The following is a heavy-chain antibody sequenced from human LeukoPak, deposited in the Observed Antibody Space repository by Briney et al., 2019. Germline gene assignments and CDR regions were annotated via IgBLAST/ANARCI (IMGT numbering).Heavy chain of an antibody. CDR2: VFSRGNT. CDR3: ARHPARSNWFDP. J-gene: IGHJ5*02. CDR1: GVSVNTRVYY. V-gene: IGHV4-39*01. Sequence: SETLSLTCTVSGVSVNTRVYYWDWIRHSPGKGLEWIGDVFSRGNTYFNPSFRSRATMSIDTSVNQFSLTLTSVTAADTAIYYCARHPARSNWFDPWGQGILVTVSS.